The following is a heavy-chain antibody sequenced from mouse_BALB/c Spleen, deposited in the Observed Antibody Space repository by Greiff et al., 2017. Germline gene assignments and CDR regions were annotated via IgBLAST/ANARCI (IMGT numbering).Heavy chain of an antibody. Sequence: EVKLMESGPELVKPGASVKMSCKASGYTFTSYVMHWVKQKPGQGLEWIGYINPYNDGTKYNEKFKGKATLTSDKSSSTAYMELSSLTSEDSAVYYCARSGLGYAMDYWGQGTSVTVSS. D-gene: IGHD3-3*01. J-gene: IGHJ4*01. CDR3: ARSGLGYAMDY. CDR2: INPYNDGT. CDR1: GYTFTSYV. V-gene: IGHV1-14*01.